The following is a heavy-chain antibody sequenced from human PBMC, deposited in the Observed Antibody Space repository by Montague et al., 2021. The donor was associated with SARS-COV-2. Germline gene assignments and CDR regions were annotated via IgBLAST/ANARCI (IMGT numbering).Heavy chain of an antibody. CDR2: ISNTGST. CDR1: GVTVSSHSYY. D-gene: IGHD3-10*01. CDR3: ARVFDGYGSRSYIFNN. J-gene: IGHJ4*02. Sequence: SETLSLTCSVSGVTVSSHSYYWSWIRQPPGKGLEWIGYISNTGSTSYKTSLKSRVTISLDTSKNEFSLQITSVTAADTAVYYCARVFDGYGSRSYIFNNWGQGTVVTVSS. V-gene: IGHV4-61*01.